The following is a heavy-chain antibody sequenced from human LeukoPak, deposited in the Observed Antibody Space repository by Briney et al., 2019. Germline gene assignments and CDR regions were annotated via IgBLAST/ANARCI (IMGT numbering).Heavy chain of an antibody. V-gene: IGHV1-46*01. J-gene: IGHJ5*02. CDR2: INPSGSST. CDR3: ARDNSGGSTWWFDP. D-gene: IGHD2-15*01. CDR1: GYAFTRHY. Sequence: GASVKVSCKASGYAFTRHYMHWVRQAPGQGLEWMGLINPSGSSTIYAQKFQGRVTMTRDTSTSTVYMELSSLRSEDTAVYYCARDNSGGSTWWFDPWGQGTLVTVSS.